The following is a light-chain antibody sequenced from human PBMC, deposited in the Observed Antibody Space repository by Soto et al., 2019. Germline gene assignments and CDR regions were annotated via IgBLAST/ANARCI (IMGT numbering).Light chain of an antibody. J-gene: IGLJ1*01. V-gene: IGLV2-11*01. Sequence: QSVLTQPRSVSGSPGQSVTLSCTGTSSDVGGYDYVSWYQQHPDKAPKLIIYDVSRRPSGVPDRFSGSKSDNTASLTISGVQAEDDADYFCCSDAGNSRVFGTGTKVTVL. CDR1: SSDVGGYDY. CDR2: DVS. CDR3: CSDAGNSRV.